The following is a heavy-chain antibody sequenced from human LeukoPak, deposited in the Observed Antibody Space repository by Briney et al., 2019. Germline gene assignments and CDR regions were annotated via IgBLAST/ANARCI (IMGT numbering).Heavy chain of an antibody. CDR3: ARDLYGVRSY. V-gene: IGHV3-66*02. Sequence: GGSLRLSCAASGFTVSSNYMSWVRQAPGKGLEWVSVIYSGGSTYYADSVKGRFTISRDNSKNTLYLQMNSLRAEDTAVCYCARDLYGVRSYWGQGTLVTVSS. D-gene: IGHD3-10*02. J-gene: IGHJ4*02. CDR2: IYSGGST. CDR1: GFTVSSNY.